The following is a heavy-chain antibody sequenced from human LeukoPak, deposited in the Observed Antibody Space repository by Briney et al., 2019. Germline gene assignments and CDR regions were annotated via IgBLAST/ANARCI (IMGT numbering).Heavy chain of an antibody. D-gene: IGHD3-22*01. V-gene: IGHV3-33*01. CDR1: GVSFNSHG. CDR3: ARARNNYDRSGFSALDY. J-gene: IGHJ4*02. Sequence: GGSLRLSCAASGVSFNSHGMHWVRQAPGKGLEWVAVIWYDGSNTYHADSVKGRFTISRDNTKNVLYLEMNSLRAEDTAVYYCARARNNYDRSGFSALDYWGQGTLVTVSS. CDR2: IWYDGSNT.